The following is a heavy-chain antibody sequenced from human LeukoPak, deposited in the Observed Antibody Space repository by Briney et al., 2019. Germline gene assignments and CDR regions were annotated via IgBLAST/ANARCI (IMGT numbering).Heavy chain of an antibody. CDR2: INPNNGGT. Sequence: ASVKVSCKASGYTFAGYYMHWVRQAPGQGLEWMGWINPNNGGTNYAQKFQGRVTMTRDTSISTAYMDLSRLKSDDTAVYYCAREGYGGGQDFDVWGQGTMVTVSS. V-gene: IGHV1-2*02. J-gene: IGHJ3*01. CDR3: AREGYGGGQDFDV. CDR1: GYTFAGYY. D-gene: IGHD1-26*01.